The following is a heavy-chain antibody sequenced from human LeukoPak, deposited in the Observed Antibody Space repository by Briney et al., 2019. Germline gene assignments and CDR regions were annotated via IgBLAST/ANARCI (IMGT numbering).Heavy chain of an antibody. CDR2: ISGSGGST. V-gene: IGHV3-23*01. D-gene: IGHD6-19*01. CDR1: GFTFSSYA. J-gene: IGHJ4*02. CDR3: AKDPQWLVPRAGDYFDY. Sequence: GGSLRLSCAASGFTFSSYAMSWVRQAPGKGLEWVSAISGSGGSTYYADSVNGRFTISRDNSKNTLYLQMNSLRAEDTAVYYCAKDPQWLVPRAGDYFDYWGQGTLVTVSS.